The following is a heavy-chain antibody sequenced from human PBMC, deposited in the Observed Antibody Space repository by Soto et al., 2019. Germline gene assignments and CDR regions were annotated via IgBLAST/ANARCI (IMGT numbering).Heavy chain of an antibody. CDR2: IKQDGSEK. D-gene: IGHD6-13*01. V-gene: IGHV3-7*05. Sequence: GGSLRLSCAASGFTFSSYWMSWVRQAPGKGLEWVANIKQDGSEKYYVDSVKGRFTISRDNAKNSLYLQMNSLRAEDTALYYCARSGTGGPHWRYSSSQPSNYYYYGMDVWGQGTTVTVSS. CDR3: ARSGTGGPHWRYSSSQPSNYYYYGMDV. CDR1: GFTFSSYW. J-gene: IGHJ6*02.